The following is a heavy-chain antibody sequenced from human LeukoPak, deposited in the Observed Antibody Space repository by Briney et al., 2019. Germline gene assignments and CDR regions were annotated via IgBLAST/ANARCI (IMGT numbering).Heavy chain of an antibody. V-gene: IGHV1-69*05. D-gene: IGHD6-13*01. J-gene: IGHJ4*02. CDR3: ARSYSSSWYYFDH. CDR1: GGTLSSYA. CDR2: IIPIFGTA. Sequence: SVKVSCKASGGTLSSYAISWVRQAPGQGLEWMGRIIPIFGTANYAQKFQGRVTVTTDESTSTAYMELSSLRSEDTAVYYCARSYSSSWYYFDHWGQGTLVTVSS.